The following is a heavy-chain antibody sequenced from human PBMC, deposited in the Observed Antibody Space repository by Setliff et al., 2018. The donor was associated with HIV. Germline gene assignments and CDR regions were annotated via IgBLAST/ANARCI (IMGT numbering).Heavy chain of an antibody. CDR1: GGSIISSTYF. CDR2: IYYSGST. J-gene: IGHJ4*02. V-gene: IGHV4-39*01. CDR3: ARLLVAGMLFDY. Sequence: PSETLSLTCTVSGGSIISSTYFWGWIRQPPGKGLECIGNIYYSGSTSYNPSLKSRVTISVDTSKNQFSLKPSSVTAADTAVYYCARLLVAGMLFDYWGQGTLVTVSS. D-gene: IGHD2-15*01.